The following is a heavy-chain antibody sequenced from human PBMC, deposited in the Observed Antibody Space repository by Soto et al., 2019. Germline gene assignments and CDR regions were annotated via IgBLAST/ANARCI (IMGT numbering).Heavy chain of an antibody. D-gene: IGHD6-13*01. J-gene: IGHJ5*02. CDR2: IYYSGST. Sequence: PSETLSLTCTVSGGSISSGDYYWSWIRQAPGKGLEWIGYIYYSGSTYYNPSLKSRVTISVDTSKNQFSLKLSSVTAADTAVYYCARDLSSSSWYNWFDPWGQGTLVTVSS. CDR3: ARDLSSSSWYNWFDP. V-gene: IGHV4-30-4*01. CDR1: GGSISSGDYY.